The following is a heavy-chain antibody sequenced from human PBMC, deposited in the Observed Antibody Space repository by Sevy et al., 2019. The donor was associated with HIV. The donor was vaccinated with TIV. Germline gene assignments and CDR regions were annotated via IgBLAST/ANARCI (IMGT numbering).Heavy chain of an antibody. V-gene: IGHV4-39*01. D-gene: IGHD2-21*02. CDR1: GGSINSDSYY. Sequence: SETLSLTCTVSGGSINSDSYYWGWIRQPPGKGLEWIGNIYSSGTTYYNPSLKSRVTISVDTSKNQFSLKLSSVTAADTAVYYCARFEYGDYVSHFEYWGQGTLVTVSS. J-gene: IGHJ4*02. CDR3: ARFEYGDYVSHFEY. CDR2: IYSSGTT.